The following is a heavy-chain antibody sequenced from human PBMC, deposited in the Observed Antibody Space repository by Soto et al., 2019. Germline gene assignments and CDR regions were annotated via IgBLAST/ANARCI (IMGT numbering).Heavy chain of an antibody. CDR3: AKDSTRRGHKGWFDP. CDR2: ISGSGGST. V-gene: IGHV3-23*01. CDR1: GFTFSSYA. D-gene: IGHD5-12*01. J-gene: IGHJ5*02. Sequence: EVQLLESGGGLVQPGGSLRLSCAASGFTFSSYAMSWVRQAPGKGLEWVSAISGSGGSTYYADSVKGRFTISRDNSKNTLYMQMNSLRAEDTAVYYCAKDSTRRGHKGWFDPWGQGTLVTVSS.